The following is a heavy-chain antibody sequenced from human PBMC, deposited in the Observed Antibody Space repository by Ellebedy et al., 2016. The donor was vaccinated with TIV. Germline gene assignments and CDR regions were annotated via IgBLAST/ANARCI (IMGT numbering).Heavy chain of an antibody. CDR1: GGSIGSDDYY. Sequence: SETLSLTCTVSGGSIGSDDYYWSWIRQPPGKGLEWIGYIFYRGSTYYNPSLKSRVTISGYTSKNQFSLHLTSVTAADTAMYYCARQKTDSGSFLCDIWGQGKMVTVSS. CDR3: ARQKTDSGSFLCDI. CDR2: IFYRGST. J-gene: IGHJ3*02. V-gene: IGHV4-30-4*01. D-gene: IGHD3-3*01.